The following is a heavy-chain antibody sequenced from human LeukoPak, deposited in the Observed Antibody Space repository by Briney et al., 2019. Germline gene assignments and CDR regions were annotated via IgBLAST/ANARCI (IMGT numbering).Heavy chain of an antibody. D-gene: IGHD5-18*01. J-gene: IGHJ6*02. CDR1: GFTFSSYE. CDR2: ISSSGDST. Sequence: GGSLRLSCAASGFTFSSYEMNWVRQAPGKGLEWVSYISSSGDSTYYADSVKGRFTISRDNAKNSLYLQMNSLRAEDTAVYYCARDLSVDTAMVTLWYYYGMDVWGQGTTVTVSS. V-gene: IGHV3-48*03. CDR3: ARDLSVDTAMVTLWYYYGMDV.